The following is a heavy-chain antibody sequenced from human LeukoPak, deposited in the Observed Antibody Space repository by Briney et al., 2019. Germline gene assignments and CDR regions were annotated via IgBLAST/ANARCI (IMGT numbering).Heavy chain of an antibody. V-gene: IGHV3-30*04. J-gene: IGHJ4*02. Sequence: GRSLRLSCAASGSTFSSYAMHWVRQAPGKGLEWVAVISYDGSNKYYADSVKGRFTISRDNSKNTLYLQMNSLRAEDTAVYYCARDNYDILTGYYTGPDYWGQGTLVTVSS. D-gene: IGHD3-9*01. CDR3: ARDNYDILTGYYTGPDY. CDR1: GSTFSSYA. CDR2: ISYDGSNK.